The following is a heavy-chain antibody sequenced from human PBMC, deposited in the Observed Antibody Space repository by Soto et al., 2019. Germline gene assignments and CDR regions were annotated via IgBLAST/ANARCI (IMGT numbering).Heavy chain of an antibody. CDR1: GGSISSYY. D-gene: IGHD2-8*01. V-gene: IGHV4-59*01. CDR3: ARASYCTNGVCYPLFDY. J-gene: IGHJ4*02. Sequence: PSETLSLTCTVSGGSISSYYWSWIRQPPGKGLEWIGYIYYSGSTNYNPSLKSRVTISVDTSKNQFSLKLSSVTAADTAVYYCARASYCTNGVCYPLFDYWGQGTLFTVSS. CDR2: IYYSGST.